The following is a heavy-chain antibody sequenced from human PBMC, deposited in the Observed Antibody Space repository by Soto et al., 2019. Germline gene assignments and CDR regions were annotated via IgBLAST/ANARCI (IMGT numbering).Heavy chain of an antibody. Sequence: SETLSLTCAVYGGSFSGYYWSWIRQPPGKWLEWIGEINHSGSTNYNPSLKSRVTISVDTSKNQFSLKLSSVTAADTAVYYCARVSTYYYGSGSYYNPYYYYGMDVWGQGTTVTVSS. D-gene: IGHD3-10*01. CDR3: ARVSTYYYGSGSYYNPYYYYGMDV. V-gene: IGHV4-34*01. CDR2: INHSGST. J-gene: IGHJ6*02. CDR1: GGSFSGYY.